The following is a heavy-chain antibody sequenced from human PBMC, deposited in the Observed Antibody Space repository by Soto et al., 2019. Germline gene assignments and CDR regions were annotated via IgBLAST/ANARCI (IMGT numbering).Heavy chain of an antibody. D-gene: IGHD2-21*02. J-gene: IGHJ4*02. Sequence: PSETLSLTCIVSGESISSSSYYWGWIRQPPGKGLEWIGSIYYSGRTYYNPSFRSRVTISIDTSKNQFSLKLSSVTATDTAVYYCARQRTTVVTQAYFDHPGQGALVTVSS. V-gene: IGHV4-39*01. CDR3: ARQRTTVVTQAYFDH. CDR1: GESISSSSYY. CDR2: IYYSGRT.